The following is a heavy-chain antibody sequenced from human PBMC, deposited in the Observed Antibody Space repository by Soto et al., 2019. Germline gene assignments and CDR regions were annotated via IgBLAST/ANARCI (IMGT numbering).Heavy chain of an antibody. D-gene: IGHD2-21*01. J-gene: IGHJ1*01. CDR1: GFIFDDYA. Sequence: GGSLRLSCAASGFIFDDYAMYWVRQAPGKGLEWVSSISWNSDSLVYADSVKVRFAISIDNAKNSLHLQMNGLRVDDTALYYCEKGPWGVVSGGTPHLLXWGQGTLVTVS. V-gene: IGHV3-9*01. CDR2: ISWNSDSL. CDR3: EKGPWGVVSGGTPHLLX.